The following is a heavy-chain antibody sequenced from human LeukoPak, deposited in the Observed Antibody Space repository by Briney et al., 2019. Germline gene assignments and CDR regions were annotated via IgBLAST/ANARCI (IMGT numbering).Heavy chain of an antibody. CDR3: ARPPYGSGPYYEN. Sequence: GESLKISCKGSGYSFTSYWIGWVRQMPGKGLEWMGIISDTRYSPSFQGQVTISADKSINTAYLQWSSLKASDTAMYYCARPPYGSGPYYENWGQGTLVTVSS. J-gene: IGHJ4*02. V-gene: IGHV5-51*01. D-gene: IGHD3-10*01. CDR1: GYSFTSYW. CDR2: ISDT.